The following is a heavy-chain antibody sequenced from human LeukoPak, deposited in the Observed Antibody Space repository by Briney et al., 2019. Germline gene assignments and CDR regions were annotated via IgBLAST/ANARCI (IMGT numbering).Heavy chain of an antibody. Sequence: PSETLSLTCTVFGGSISSTSYYWAWIRRPPGKGLGWIGSIYYNGNTYYNPSLKSRVPMSVDTSKKQFSLRLSSVTAADTAVYYCARHGIGWLRFDAFDIWGQGTMVTVSS. V-gene: IGHV4-39*01. D-gene: IGHD5-12*01. J-gene: IGHJ3*02. CDR3: ARHGIGWLRFDAFDI. CDR1: GGSISSTSYY. CDR2: IYYNGNT.